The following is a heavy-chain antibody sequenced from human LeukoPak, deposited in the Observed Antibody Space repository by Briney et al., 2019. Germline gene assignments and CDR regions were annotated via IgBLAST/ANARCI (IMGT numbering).Heavy chain of an antibody. D-gene: IGHD6-13*01. CDR3: ATKQQLAEFDY. J-gene: IGHJ4*02. CDR1: GFSLSTSGVG. V-gene: IGHV2-5*02. Sequence: ESGPTLMKPTRTLTLTCTFSGFSLSTSGVGVGWIRQPPGKALEWLALIYWDDDKRYSPSLKSRLTITKDTSKNQVVLTMTNMDPVDTATYCCATKQQLAEFDYWGQGTLVTVSS. CDR2: IYWDDDK.